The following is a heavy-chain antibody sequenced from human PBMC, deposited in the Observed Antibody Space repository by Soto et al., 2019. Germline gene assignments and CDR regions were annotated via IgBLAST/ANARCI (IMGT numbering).Heavy chain of an antibody. V-gene: IGHV1-69*13. CDR3: ARSQGSSTSLEIYYYYYYRMAG. D-gene: IGHD2-2*01. J-gene: IGHJ6*02. Sequence: SVKVSCKASGGTFSSYAISWVRQAPGQGLEWMGGIIPISGTANYAQKFQGRVTITADESTSTAYMELSSLRSEDTAVYYCARSQGSSTSLEIYYYYYYRMAGWGQGTTVTVSS. CDR1: GGTFSSYA. CDR2: IIPISGTA.